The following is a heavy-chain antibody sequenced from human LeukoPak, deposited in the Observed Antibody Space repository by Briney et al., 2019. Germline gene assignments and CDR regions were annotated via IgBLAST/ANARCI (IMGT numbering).Heavy chain of an antibody. CDR1: GYTFTGYY. Sequence: ASVKVSCKASGYTFTGYYIHWVRQAPGQGLEWMGWINPNSGVTHYPQKFQGRVTMTRDTSIRTAYMEVSSLRSDDTAVYYCARDRDSSGWYGYSVVDYWGQGTLVTVSS. V-gene: IGHV1-2*02. D-gene: IGHD6-19*01. CDR2: INPNSGVT. CDR3: ARDRDSSGWYGYSVVDY. J-gene: IGHJ4*02.